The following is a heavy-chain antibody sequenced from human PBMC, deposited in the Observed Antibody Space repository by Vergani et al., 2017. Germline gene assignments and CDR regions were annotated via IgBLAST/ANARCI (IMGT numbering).Heavy chain of an antibody. J-gene: IGHJ4*02. Sequence: QVQLQESGPGLVKPSETLSLTCTVSGYSISSGYYWGWIRQPPGKGLEWIGSIYHSGSTYYNPSPKSRVTISVDTSKNQLSLKLSSVTAADTAVYYCARGVPGFDYWGQGTLVTVSS. V-gene: IGHV4-38-2*02. D-gene: IGHD2-2*01. CDR1: GYSISSGYY. CDR3: ARGVPGFDY. CDR2: IYHSGST.